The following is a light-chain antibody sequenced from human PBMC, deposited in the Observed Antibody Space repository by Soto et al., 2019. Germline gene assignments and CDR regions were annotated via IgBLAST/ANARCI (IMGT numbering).Light chain of an antibody. V-gene: IGKV3-20*01. CDR3: QQYGRSPST. Sequence: EIVLTQSPGTLSLSPGERATLSCRASQSVSSNCLAWYQQKPGQAPRLLIYGASSRAAGIPDRFSGRGSGTDFTLTISRLEPEDFAVYYCQQYGRSPSTFGQGTKLEIK. CDR1: QSVSSNC. J-gene: IGKJ2*01. CDR2: GAS.